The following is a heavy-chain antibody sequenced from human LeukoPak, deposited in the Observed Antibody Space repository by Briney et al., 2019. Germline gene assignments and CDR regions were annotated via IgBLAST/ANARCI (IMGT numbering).Heavy chain of an antibody. V-gene: IGHV4-59*12. CDR1: GGSISSYY. CDR3: ASLVGVPRYYYYYMDV. J-gene: IGHJ6*03. D-gene: IGHD1-26*01. Sequence: SETLSLTCTVSGGSISSYYWSWIRQSPGKGLECIGYIHYTGSTNYNPSLKSRVTLSVDTSKNQFSLKLTSVTAADTAVYYCASLVGVPRYYYYYMDVWGKGTTVTVSS. CDR2: IHYTGST.